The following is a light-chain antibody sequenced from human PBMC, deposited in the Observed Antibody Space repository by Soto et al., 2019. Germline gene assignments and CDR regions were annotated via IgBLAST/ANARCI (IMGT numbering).Light chain of an antibody. J-gene: IGLJ1*01. CDR2: EVN. CDR3: TSDAGGNNV. Sequence: QSALTQPPSASGSPGQSVTISCTGTSSDVGGYHYVSWYQQHPGKVPKLMVYEVNKRPSGVPERFSGSKSGNTASLTVSGLQAEDEADYYCTSDAGGNNVFGTGTKLTVL. CDR1: SSDVGGYHY. V-gene: IGLV2-8*01.